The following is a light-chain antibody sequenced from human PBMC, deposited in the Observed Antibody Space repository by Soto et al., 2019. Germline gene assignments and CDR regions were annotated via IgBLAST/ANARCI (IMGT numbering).Light chain of an antibody. J-gene: IGKJ1*01. V-gene: IGKV1-5*01. CDR2: DAS. CDR1: QSISSW. CDR3: QQYDNWWT. Sequence: DIQITQSPSTLSASVGDRVTITGRASQSISSWLAWYQQKPGKAPKLLIYDASSLESGVPSRFSGSGSGTEFTLTISSLHSEDFGVYYCQQYDNWWTFGQGTKVDI.